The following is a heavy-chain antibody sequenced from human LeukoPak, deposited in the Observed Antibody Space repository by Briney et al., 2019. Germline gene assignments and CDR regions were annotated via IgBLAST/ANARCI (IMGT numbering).Heavy chain of an antibody. D-gene: IGHD1-26*01. CDR3: ARVGRSRGSLPNSYYYMDV. Sequence: ASVKVSCKASGHTFTNYYLHWVRQAPGQGLEWMGWMNPNSYGTNYAEKFQGRVTLTRDMSIRTAYMELSRLRSDDTAVYYCARVGRSRGSLPNSYYYMDVWGKGTTVTVSS. CDR2: MNPNSYGT. CDR1: GHTFTNYY. V-gene: IGHV1-2*02. J-gene: IGHJ6*03.